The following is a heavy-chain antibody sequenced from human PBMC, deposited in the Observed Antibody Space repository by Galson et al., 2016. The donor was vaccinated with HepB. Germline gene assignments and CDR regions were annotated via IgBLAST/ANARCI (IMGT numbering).Heavy chain of an antibody. D-gene: IGHD4-17*01. CDR1: GFTFSSYS. CDR3: AKTSLSGDSTFDY. J-gene: IGHJ4*02. CDR2: ISGSSSYI. V-gene: IGHV3-21*04. Sequence: SLRLSCAGSGFTFSSYSMNWVRQAPGKGLKWVSFISGSSSYIYYPDSLKGQFTVSRDNARSSLFLQMNSLRPEDTALYYCAKTSLSGDSTFDYWGQGTLVIVSS.